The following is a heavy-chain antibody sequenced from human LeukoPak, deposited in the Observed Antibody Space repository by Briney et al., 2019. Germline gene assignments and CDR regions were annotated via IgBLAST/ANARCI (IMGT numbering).Heavy chain of an antibody. CDR3: ARDSQIAARGGYYYYYMDV. CDR1: GFTFSSYG. V-gene: IGHV3-48*04. Sequence: PGGSLRLSCAASGFTFSSYGMTWVRQAPGKGLEWVSYISSSSSTIYYADSVKGRFTISRDNAKNSLYLQMNSLRAEDTAVYYCARDSQIAARGGYYYYYMDVWGKGTTVTVSS. D-gene: IGHD6-6*01. J-gene: IGHJ6*03. CDR2: ISSSSSTI.